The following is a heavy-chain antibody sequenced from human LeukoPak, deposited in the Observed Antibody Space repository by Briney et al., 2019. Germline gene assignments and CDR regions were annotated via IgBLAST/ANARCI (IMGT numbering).Heavy chain of an antibody. CDR2: LYNGGGA. CDR1: GFTVSSNS. J-gene: IGHJ4*02. V-gene: IGHV3-53*01. CDR3: ARRDTTGWFHHFDY. Sequence: PGGSLRLSCAASGFTVSSNSMTWVRQAPGKGLEWVSILYNGGGANYADSVKGRFTISRDNPRNTLFLQMNSLRDEDTAVYYCARRDTTGWFHHFDYWGQGTLVTVSS. D-gene: IGHD6-19*01.